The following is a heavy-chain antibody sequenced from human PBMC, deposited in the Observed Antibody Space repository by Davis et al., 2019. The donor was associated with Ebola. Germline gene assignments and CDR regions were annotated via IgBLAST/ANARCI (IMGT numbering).Heavy chain of an antibody. D-gene: IGHD4-17*01. CDR2: IKSKTDGGTT. J-gene: IGHJ4*02. CDR1: GFTFSNAW. CDR3: TTDLRFPSDY. Sequence: ETLSLTCAASGFTFSNAWMNWVRQAPGKGLEWVGRIKSKTDGGTTDYAAPVKGRFTISRDDSKNTLYLQMNSLKTEDTAVYYCTTDLRFPSDYWGQGTLVTVSS. V-gene: IGHV3-15*07.